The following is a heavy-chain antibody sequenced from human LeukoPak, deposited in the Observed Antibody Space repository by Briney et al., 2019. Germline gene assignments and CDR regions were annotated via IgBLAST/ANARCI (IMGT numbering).Heavy chain of an antibody. CDR2: INDYTGNT. CDR3: ARGRIAKIVVVHSFHYGMDV. D-gene: IGHD3-22*01. Sequence: SETLSLTCDVFGGSFTDYFWTWIRQSPGKGLEWIGEINDYTGNTNYNPSLDSRVSISLEKSENQFSLELRSVTAADTAVYYCARGRIAKIVVVHSFHYGMDVWGQGTTVTVSS. V-gene: IGHV4-34*01. CDR1: GGSFTDYF. J-gene: IGHJ6*02.